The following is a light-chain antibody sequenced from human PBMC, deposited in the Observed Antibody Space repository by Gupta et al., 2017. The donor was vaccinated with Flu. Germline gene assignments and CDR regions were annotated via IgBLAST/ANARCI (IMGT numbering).Light chain of an antibody. CDR3: SLYTSSSTFVV. Sequence: SDVGSYNRVSWYQQPPGTAPKLMIYEVSNRPSGFPDRFSGSKSGNTASLTISGLQAEDEADYYCSLYTSSSTFVVFGGGTKLTVL. J-gene: IGLJ2*01. CDR1: SDVGSYNR. CDR2: EVS. V-gene: IGLV2-18*01.